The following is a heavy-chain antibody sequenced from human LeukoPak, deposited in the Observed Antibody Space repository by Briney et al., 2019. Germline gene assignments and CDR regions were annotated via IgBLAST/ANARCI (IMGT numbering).Heavy chain of an antibody. CDR2: FDPEDGET. D-gene: IGHD3-9*01. CDR1: GYTLTELS. Sequence: ASVKVSCRVSGYTLTELSMHWVRQAPGKGLEWMGGFDPEDGETIYAQKFQGRVTMTEDTSTDTAYMELSSLRSEDTVVYYCATDYDILTGYRYWGQGTLVTVSS. V-gene: IGHV1-24*01. J-gene: IGHJ4*02. CDR3: ATDYDILTGYRY.